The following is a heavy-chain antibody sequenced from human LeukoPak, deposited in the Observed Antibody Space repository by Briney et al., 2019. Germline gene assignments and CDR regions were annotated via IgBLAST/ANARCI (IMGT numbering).Heavy chain of an antibody. Sequence: GGSLRPSCAASGFTVNTNDMHWVRQAPGEGPEWIAYFGISGTIYYADSVRGRFTISRDNAKNSLFLQMNSLRVDDTAIYYCAGYGVYPYWGQGTPVTVSS. D-gene: IGHD4-17*01. CDR3: AGYGVYPY. J-gene: IGHJ4*02. CDR2: FGISGTI. CDR1: GFTVNTND. V-gene: IGHV3-48*01.